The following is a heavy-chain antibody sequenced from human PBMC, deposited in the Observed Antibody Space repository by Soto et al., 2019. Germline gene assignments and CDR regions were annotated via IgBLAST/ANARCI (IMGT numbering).Heavy chain of an antibody. CDR1: GFTFSNYG. V-gene: IGHV3-33*01. CDR3: ARLYCSSPSCYSVGAFEL. Sequence: PGGSLRLSCAASGFTFSNYGMHWVRQAPGKGLEWVALIWFDGSDKYYADSVKGRFTMSRDNSKNTVYLQMNSLRAEDTAMYYCARLYCSSPSCYSVGAFELRGQGTLVTVSS. CDR2: IWFDGSDK. J-gene: IGHJ3*01. D-gene: IGHD2-2*01.